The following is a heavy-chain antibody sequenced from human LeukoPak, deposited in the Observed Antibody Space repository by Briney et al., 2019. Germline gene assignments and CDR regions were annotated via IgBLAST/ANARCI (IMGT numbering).Heavy chain of an antibody. CDR2: TYNRSKWFT. V-gene: IGHV6-1*01. CDR1: GDSVSTNSAA. J-gene: IGHJ4*02. Sequence: SQTLSLTCAISGDSVSTNSAAWHWIRQSPSRGLEWLGRTYNRSKWFTEYAVSVKSRITINPDTSKNQFSLQLNSVTPEDTALYYCARSRYYFDYWGQGTLVTVSS. CDR3: ARSRYYFDY.